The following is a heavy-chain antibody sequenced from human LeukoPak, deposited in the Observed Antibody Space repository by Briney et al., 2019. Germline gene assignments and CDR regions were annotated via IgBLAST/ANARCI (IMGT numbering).Heavy chain of an antibody. Sequence: GGSLRLSCAASGYTFSSYSMNWVRQAPGKGLEWVSSISSSSSYIYYADSVTGRFTISRDNAKNSLYLQMNSLRAEDTAVYYCARGMRGDWFDPWGQGTLVTVSS. CDR2: ISSSSSYI. CDR1: GYTFSSYS. V-gene: IGHV3-21*01. D-gene: IGHD3-16*01. CDR3: ARGMRGDWFDP. J-gene: IGHJ5*02.